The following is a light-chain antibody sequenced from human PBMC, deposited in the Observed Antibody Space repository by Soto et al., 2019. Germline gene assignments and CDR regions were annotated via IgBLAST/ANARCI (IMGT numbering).Light chain of an antibody. Sequence: QSALTQPASVSGSPGQAITISCTGTNSDIGAYNYVSWYQQRPDKAPKLIIYDVNTRPSGVSNRFSGSKSGNTASLTISWLQADDEADYYCTSHTISSTEVFGGGTKLTVL. CDR3: TSHTISSTEV. V-gene: IGLV2-14*01. J-gene: IGLJ2*01. CDR2: DVN. CDR1: NSDIGAYNY.